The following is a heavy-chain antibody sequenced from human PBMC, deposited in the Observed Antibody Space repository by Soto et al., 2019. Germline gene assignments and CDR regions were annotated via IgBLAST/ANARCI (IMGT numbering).Heavy chain of an antibody. J-gene: IGHJ4*02. CDR2: INGDETIT. CDR3: VGEGSDYCRGTGCLRPFDF. Sequence: EVLMAESGGGLVQPGGSLRLSCAASGFSFSGYWMHWVRQAPGKGLMCVSRINGDETITTYADSVEGRFTISRDNAKSTLYLQMNSLRVEDTAVYYCVGEGSDYCRGTGCLRPFDFWGQGTLVTVAP. D-gene: IGHD1-1*01. CDR1: GFSFSGYW. V-gene: IGHV3-74*01.